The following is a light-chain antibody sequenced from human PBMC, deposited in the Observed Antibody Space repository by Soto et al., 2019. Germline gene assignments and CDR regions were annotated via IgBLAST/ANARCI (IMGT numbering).Light chain of an antibody. V-gene: IGKV1-39*01. CDR2: AAS. CDR1: QSISKY. CDR3: QQSYGTPIT. Sequence: DIQMTQSPSPLSASVGDRVTITCLASQSISKYVNWYQHKPGKAPTVLIHAASSLQSGVPSRFSGSGSGTDFTLTITSLQPEDFATYYCQQSYGTPITLGQGTRLEIK. J-gene: IGKJ5*01.